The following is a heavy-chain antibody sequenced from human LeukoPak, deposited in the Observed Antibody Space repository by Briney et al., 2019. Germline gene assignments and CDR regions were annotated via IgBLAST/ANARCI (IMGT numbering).Heavy chain of an antibody. J-gene: IGHJ4*02. CDR2: ISGSGGST. Sequence: PGGSLRLSCAASGFTSSSYAMSWVRQAPGKGLEWVSAISGSGGSTYYADSVKGRFTISRDNAKNSLYLQMSSLRAEDTAIYYCARDVPLMGASKTRYFDYWGQGTLVTVSS. CDR3: ARDVPLMGASKTRYFDY. V-gene: IGHV3-23*01. CDR1: GFTSSSYA. D-gene: IGHD1-26*01.